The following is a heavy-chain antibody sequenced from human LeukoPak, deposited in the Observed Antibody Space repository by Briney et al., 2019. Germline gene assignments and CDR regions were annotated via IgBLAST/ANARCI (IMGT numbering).Heavy chain of an antibody. J-gene: IGHJ4*02. V-gene: IGHV3-23*01. CDR3: AKDMGKCSSTSCSIDY. Sequence: GGSLRLPCAASGFTFSSYAMSWVRQAPGKGLEWVSAISGSGGSTYYADSVKGRFTISRDNSKKSLYLQMNSLRTEDTALYYCAKDMGKCSSTSCSIDYWGQGTLVTVSS. CDR2: ISGSGGST. D-gene: IGHD2-2*01. CDR1: GFTFSSYA.